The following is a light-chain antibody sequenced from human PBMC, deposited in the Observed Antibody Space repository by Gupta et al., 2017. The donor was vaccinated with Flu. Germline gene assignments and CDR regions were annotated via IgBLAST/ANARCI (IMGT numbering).Light chain of an antibody. J-gene: IGLJ2*01. V-gene: IGLV2-14*01. CDR1: SSDIGSYDY. Sequence: QSALTQPASVSGSPGQSINIPCTGTSSDIGSYDYVSWYQQSPGRPPKLMIYDVSNRPSGISDRFSGSKSGNTASLTISGLQAEDEADYYCSSYSATGALALFGGGTKVTVL. CDR2: DVS. CDR3: SSYSATGALAL.